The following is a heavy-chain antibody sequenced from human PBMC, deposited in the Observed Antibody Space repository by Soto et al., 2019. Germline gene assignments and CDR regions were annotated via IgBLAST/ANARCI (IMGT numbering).Heavy chain of an antibody. V-gene: IGHV1-69*14. CDR3: ARGHDYGGNSDAFDI. Sequence: QVLLVQSGAEMKKPGSSVKVSCKASGGTFSTSSINWVRQAPGQRPEWMGNILPIFGTADYAQKFQGRVPISADKSANTAYMELRSLLSEDTAVYYCARGHDYGGNSDAFDIWGQGTVVTVSS. D-gene: IGHD3-16*01. CDR1: GGTFSTSS. CDR2: ILPIFGTA. J-gene: IGHJ3*02.